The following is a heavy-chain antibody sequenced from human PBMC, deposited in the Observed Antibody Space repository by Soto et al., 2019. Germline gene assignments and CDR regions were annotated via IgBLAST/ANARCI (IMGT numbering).Heavy chain of an antibody. D-gene: IGHD6-19*01. CDR2: ISAYNGNT. Sequence: ASVKVSCKASGYTFTSYGISWVRQAPGQGLEWMGWISAYNGNTNYAQKLQGRVTMTTDTSTSAAYMELRSLRSDDTAVYYCARGGLAVADYYYHYGMDVWGQGTTVTVSS. V-gene: IGHV1-18*01. J-gene: IGHJ6*02. CDR3: ARGGLAVADYYYHYGMDV. CDR1: GYTFTSYG.